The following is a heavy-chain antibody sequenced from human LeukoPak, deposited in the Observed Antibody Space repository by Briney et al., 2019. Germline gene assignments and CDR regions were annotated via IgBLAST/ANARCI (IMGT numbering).Heavy chain of an antibody. V-gene: IGHV3-21*01. J-gene: IGHJ4*02. CDR2: ISSSSSYI. Sequence: GGSLRLSCAAAGFTLSDYWMHWVRQAPGKGLEWVSSISSSSSYIYYADSVKGRFTISRDNAKNSLYLQMNSLRAEDTAVYYCATYSSSFYNYWGQGTLVTVSS. D-gene: IGHD6-13*01. CDR1: GFTLSDYW. CDR3: ATYSSSFYNY.